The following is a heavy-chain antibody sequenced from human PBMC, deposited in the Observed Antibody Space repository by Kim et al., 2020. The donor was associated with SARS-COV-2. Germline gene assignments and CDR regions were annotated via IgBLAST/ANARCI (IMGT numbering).Heavy chain of an antibody. D-gene: IGHD3-10*01. CDR3: ARLRYSYGSGSYDY. V-gene: IGHV3-11*04. J-gene: IGHJ4*02. Sequence: ADTMKGRFTIARDNAKNSLYRQRSSLRAEDTAVYDCARLRYSYGSGSYDYWGQGTLVTVSS.